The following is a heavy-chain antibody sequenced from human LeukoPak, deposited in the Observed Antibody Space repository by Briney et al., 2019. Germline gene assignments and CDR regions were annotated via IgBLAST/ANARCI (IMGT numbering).Heavy chain of an antibody. Sequence: SVKVSCKASGYTFTSYYMHWVRQAPGQGLEWMGGIIPIFGTANYAQKFQGRVTITADESTSTAYMELSSLRSEDTAVYYCARDYSSGYYLADAFDIWGQGTMVTVSS. CDR3: ARDYSSGYYLADAFDI. J-gene: IGHJ3*02. V-gene: IGHV1-69*13. CDR2: IIPIFGTA. CDR1: GYTFTSYY. D-gene: IGHD3-22*01.